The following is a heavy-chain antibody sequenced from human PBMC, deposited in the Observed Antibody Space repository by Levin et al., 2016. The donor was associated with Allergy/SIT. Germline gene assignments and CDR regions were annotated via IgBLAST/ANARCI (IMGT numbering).Heavy chain of an antibody. J-gene: IGHJ2*01. D-gene: IGHD6-13*01. Sequence: GGSLRLSCSASGFTFSSYAMHWVRQAPGKGLEFVSGMSTNGFSTFYSDSVKGRFTISRDNSKNTLYLQMSSLTIEDTAVYYCVKSKRQQLVRSYWYFDLWGRGTLVTVSS. V-gene: IGHV3-64D*06. CDR3: VKSKRQQLVRSYWYFDL. CDR2: MSTNGFST. CDR1: GFTFSSYA.